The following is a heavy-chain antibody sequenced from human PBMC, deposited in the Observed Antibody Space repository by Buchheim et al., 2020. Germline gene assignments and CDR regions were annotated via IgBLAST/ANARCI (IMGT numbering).Heavy chain of an antibody. D-gene: IGHD3-22*01. CDR2: IKQDGSEK. V-gene: IGHV3-7*01. CDR3: ARAPLMGYYYDSSSGGVY. Sequence: EVQLVESGGGLVQPGGSLRLSCAASGFTFSSYWMSWVRQAPGKGLEWVANIKQDGSEKYYVDFVKGRFTISRDNAKNSLYLQINSLRAEDTAVYYCARAPLMGYYYDSSSGGVYWGKGTL. J-gene: IGHJ4*02. CDR1: GFTFSSYW.